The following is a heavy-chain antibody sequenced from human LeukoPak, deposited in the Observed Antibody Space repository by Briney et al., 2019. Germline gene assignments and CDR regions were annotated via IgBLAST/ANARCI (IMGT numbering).Heavy chain of an antibody. D-gene: IGHD3-3*01. Sequence: GRSLRLSCAASGFTFSSYGMHWVRQAPGKGLEWVAVISYDGSNKYYADSVKGRFTISRDNSKNTLYLQMNSLRAEDTAVYYCARDLGNDYDFWSGLTYGMDVWGQGTTVTVSS. CDR3: ARDLGNDYDFWSGLTYGMDV. CDR2: ISYDGSNK. J-gene: IGHJ6*02. V-gene: IGHV3-30*03. CDR1: GFTFSSYG.